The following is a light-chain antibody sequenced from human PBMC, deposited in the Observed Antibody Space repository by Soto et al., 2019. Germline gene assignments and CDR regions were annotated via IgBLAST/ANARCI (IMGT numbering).Light chain of an antibody. J-gene: IGKJ2*01. V-gene: IGKV1-5*01. CDR1: QSISSW. CDR2: DAS. CDR3: QQYNHLYT. Sequence: DIQMKQSPSTLSASVGDRVTITCRASQSISSWLAWYQQKPGKAPKLLIYDASSLESGVPSRFSGSGSGTEFTLTISSLQPDDFATYYCQQYNHLYTFGQGTKV.